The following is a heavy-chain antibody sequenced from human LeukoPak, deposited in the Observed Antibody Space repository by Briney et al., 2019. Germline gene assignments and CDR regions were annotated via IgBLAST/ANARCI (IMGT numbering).Heavy chain of an antibody. CDR1: GGSISSSTNW. J-gene: IGHJ1*01. CDR3: TTSGHYGDDEYFQH. D-gene: IGHD4-17*01. V-gene: IGHV4-4*02. CDR2: INHSGST. Sequence: PSETLSLTCAVSGGSISSSTNWWSWVRQPPGKGLEWIGEINHSGSTNYNPSLKSRVTISVDTSKNQFSLKLSSVTAADTAVYHCTTSGHYGDDEYFQHWGQGTLVTVSS.